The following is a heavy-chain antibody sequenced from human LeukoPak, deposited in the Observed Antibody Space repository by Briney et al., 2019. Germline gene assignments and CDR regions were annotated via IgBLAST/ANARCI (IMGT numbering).Heavy chain of an antibody. CDR2: IIPIFGTA. J-gene: IGHJ6*02. Sequence: ASVNVSCKASGGTFSIYAISWVRQAPGQGLEWMGGIIPIFGTANYAQKFQGRVTITADESTSTAYMELSSLRSEDTAVYYCARDTAMVFSRYYYYYGMDVWGQGTTVTVSS. D-gene: IGHD5-18*01. CDR1: GGTFSIYA. V-gene: IGHV1-69*13. CDR3: ARDTAMVFSRYYYYYGMDV.